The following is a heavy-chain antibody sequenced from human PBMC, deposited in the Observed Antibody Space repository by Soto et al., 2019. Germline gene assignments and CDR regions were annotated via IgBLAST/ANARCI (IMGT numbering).Heavy chain of an antibody. CDR3: ARGGYCSGGSCYPTSNYYYYYMDV. V-gene: IGHV1-69*02. D-gene: IGHD2-15*01. J-gene: IGHJ6*03. Sequence: QVPLVQSGAEVKKPGSSVKVSCKASGGTFSSYTISWVRQAPGQGLEWMGRIIPILGIANYAQKFQGRVTITADKSTSTAYMELSSLRSEDTAVYYCARGGYCSGGSCYPTSNYYYYYMDVWGKGTTVTVSS. CDR2: IIPILGIA. CDR1: GGTFSSYT.